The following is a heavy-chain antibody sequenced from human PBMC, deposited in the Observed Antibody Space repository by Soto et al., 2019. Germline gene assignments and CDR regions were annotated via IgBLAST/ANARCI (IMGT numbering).Heavy chain of an antibody. Sequence: ESGGGVVQPGRSLRLSCAASGFTFINYAMHWVRQAPGKGLEWVAVISYDGSNKYYADSVKGRFTISRDSSKNTMYLQMNSLSAEDTAVYHCARDQVKGTMTILWGQGTLVTVSS. CDR1: GFTFINYA. D-gene: IGHD4-17*01. CDR3: ARDQVKGTMTIL. V-gene: IGHV3-30-3*01. CDR2: ISYDGSNK. J-gene: IGHJ4*02.